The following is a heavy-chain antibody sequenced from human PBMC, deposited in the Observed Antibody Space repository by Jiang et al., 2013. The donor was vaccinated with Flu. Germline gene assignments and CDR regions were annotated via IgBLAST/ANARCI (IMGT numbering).Heavy chain of an antibody. D-gene: IGHD2-15*01. V-gene: IGHV1-69*01. CDR3: AVPPXTSCSSGVCSAPYFGQ. CDR2: LIPMYGTP. Sequence: SGAEVKKPGSSVKVSCKASGDTFNNYAFSWVRQAPGQGLEWMGALIPMYGTPNNAQKFQGRVTITADESTSTVYMELSSLRSQDTAVYYCAVPPXTSCSSGVCSAPYFGQWGQGTLVTVSS. J-gene: IGHJ4*02. CDR1: GDTFNNYA.